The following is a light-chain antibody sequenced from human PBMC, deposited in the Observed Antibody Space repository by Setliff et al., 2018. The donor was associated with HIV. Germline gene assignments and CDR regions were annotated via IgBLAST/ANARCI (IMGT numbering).Light chain of an antibody. V-gene: IGLV2-11*01. CDR1: SSDVGYYDF. CDR3: CSYTSISTYV. CDR2: DVN. Sequence: QSVLNQPRSVSGSPGQSVTISCSGTSSDVGYYDFVSWYQHHPLKAPKLIIFDVNKRPSGVPARFSGSKSGSAASLTISGLQIEDEADYYCCSYTSISTYVFGTGTKVTVL. J-gene: IGLJ1*01.